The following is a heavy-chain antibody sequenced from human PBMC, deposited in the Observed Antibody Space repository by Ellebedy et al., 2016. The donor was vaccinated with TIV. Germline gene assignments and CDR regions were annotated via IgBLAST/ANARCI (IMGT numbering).Heavy chain of an antibody. CDR2: IKSKTDGGTT. J-gene: IGHJ6*02. D-gene: IGHD2-2*01. CDR1: GFIFSDAW. Sequence: GGSLRLXCAASGFIFSDAWMSWVRQAPGKGLDWVGRIKSKTDGGTTDYAAPVKGRMTVSRDDSTNTLYLQMNSLKTEDTAVYYCTTDPGYCSSTTCYYYRAMDVWGQGTTVTVSS. V-gene: IGHV3-15*01. CDR3: TTDPGYCSSTTCYYYRAMDV.